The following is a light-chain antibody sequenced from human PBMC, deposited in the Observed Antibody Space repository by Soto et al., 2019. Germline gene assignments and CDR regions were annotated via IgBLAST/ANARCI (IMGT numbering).Light chain of an antibody. CDR2: EAS. CDR1: HDISTY. J-gene: IGKJ5*01. CDR3: QQLNTLPFT. Sequence: DIQLTQSASLLSVSLGDRVTITCRASHDISTYLAWYQQKPGKAPKLMIYEASTLQSGVPSRFSGSGYGTEFNLTISGLLPEDFATYHCQQLNTLPFTFGQGTRLEIK. V-gene: IGKV1-9*01.